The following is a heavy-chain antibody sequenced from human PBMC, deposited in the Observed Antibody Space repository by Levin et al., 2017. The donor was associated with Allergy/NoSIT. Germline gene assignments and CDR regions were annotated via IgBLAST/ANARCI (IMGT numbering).Heavy chain of an antibody. D-gene: IGHD3-9*01. CDR1: GYTFTSYY. V-gene: IGHV1-46*01. CDR3: ARDRDILTGYNWFDP. J-gene: IGHJ5*02. CDR2: INPSGGST. Sequence: ASVKVSCKASGYTFTSYYMHWVRQAPGQGLEWMGIINPSGGSTSYAQKFQGRVTMTRDTSTSTVYMELSSLRSEDTAVYYCARDRDILTGYNWFDPWGQGTLVTVSS.